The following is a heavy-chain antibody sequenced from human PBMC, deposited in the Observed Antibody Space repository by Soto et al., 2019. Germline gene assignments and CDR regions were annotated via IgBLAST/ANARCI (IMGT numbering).Heavy chain of an antibody. Sequence: ASVKVSCKASGYTFTSYAMHWVRQTPGQRLEWMGWINAGNGNTKYSQKFQGRVTITRDTSASTAYMELSSLRSEDTAVYYCARDVQVHLWFNFDYWGQGTLVTVSS. J-gene: IGHJ4*02. V-gene: IGHV1-3*01. CDR3: ARDVQVHLWFNFDY. CDR2: INAGNGNT. CDR1: GYTFTSYA. D-gene: IGHD5-18*01.